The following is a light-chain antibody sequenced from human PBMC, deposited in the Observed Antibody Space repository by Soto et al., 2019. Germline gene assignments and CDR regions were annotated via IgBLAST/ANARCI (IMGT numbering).Light chain of an antibody. J-gene: IGKJ4*01. CDR2: GVY. CDR1: QSLRTNS. CDR3: QQYDDWLRLT. V-gene: IGKV3-20*01. Sequence: EMVLTQSPGTLSLSLGERATLSCRASQSLRTNSLAWYQQKPGQAPRLLISGVYSRAAGIPDRFSGSGSGTEFNLTISSLQSEDFAVYFCQQYDDWLRLTFGGGTKVDIK.